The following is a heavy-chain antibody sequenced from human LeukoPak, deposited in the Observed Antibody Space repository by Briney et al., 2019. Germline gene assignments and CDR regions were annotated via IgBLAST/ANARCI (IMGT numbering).Heavy chain of an antibody. V-gene: IGHV1-2*02. J-gene: IGHJ4*02. Sequence: ASVKVSCKASGYTFTVYSMHWVRQAPGQGLEWMGWINPNSGGTNYAQKFQGRVTMTRDTSISTAYMELSGLRSDDTAVYYCARDLLDGDLRQYSSSWNVGHTVDYWGQGTLVSVSS. CDR2: INPNSGGT. CDR3: ARDLLDGDLRQYSSSWNVGHTVDY. D-gene: IGHD6-13*01. CDR1: GYTFTVYS.